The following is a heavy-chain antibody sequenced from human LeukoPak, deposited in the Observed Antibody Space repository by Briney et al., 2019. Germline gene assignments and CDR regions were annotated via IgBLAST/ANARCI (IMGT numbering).Heavy chain of an antibody. V-gene: IGHV4-39*01. CDR1: GVSINTNSYF. D-gene: IGHD3-3*01. J-gene: IGHJ4*02. CDR3: ARQPGFTIFGVVTRALDY. Sequence: SETLSLTCIVSGVSINTNSYFWGWIRQSPGKGLEWIGSFYHLEGTNYNPSLKSRVTVSVDTSRNHFSLKMTSVTAADTAVYYCARQPGFTIFGVVTRALDYWGQGTLVTVSS. CDR2: FYHLEGT.